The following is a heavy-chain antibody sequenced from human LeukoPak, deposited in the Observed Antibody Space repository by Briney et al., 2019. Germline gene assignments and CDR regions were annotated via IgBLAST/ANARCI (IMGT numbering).Heavy chain of an antibody. CDR2: ISGSGGST. V-gene: IGHV3-23*01. D-gene: IGHD3-3*01. J-gene: IGHJ4*02. Sequence: QPGGSLRLSCAASGFTFRSYWMTWVRQAPGKGLEWVSAISGSGGSTYYADSVKGRFTISRDNSKNTLYLQMNSLRAEDTAVYYCAKDNPPGTYYDFWSGYYTGHFDYWGQGTLVTVSS. CDR1: GFTFRSYW. CDR3: AKDNPPGTYYDFWSGYYTGHFDY.